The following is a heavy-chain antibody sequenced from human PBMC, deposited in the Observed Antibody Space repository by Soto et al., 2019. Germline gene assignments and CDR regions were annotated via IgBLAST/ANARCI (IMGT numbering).Heavy chain of an antibody. CDR2: ISGGGDTT. D-gene: IGHD3-10*01. CDR1: GFTFNNYA. V-gene: IGHV3-23*01. CDR3: AERRGGSGSLTPGGDF. J-gene: IGHJ4*02. Sequence: EVQLLESGGGLVQPGGSLRLSCAASGFTFNNYAMTWVRQAPGKGLEWVAAISGGGDTTSYADSVKGRFTVSRDGSKNPLYREMSSLRAEDPALYYCAERRGGSGSLTPGGDFWGQGTLVTVSS.